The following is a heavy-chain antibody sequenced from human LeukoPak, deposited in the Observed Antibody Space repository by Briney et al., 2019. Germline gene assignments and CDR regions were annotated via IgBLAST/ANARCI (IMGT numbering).Heavy chain of an antibody. CDR3: ARIGEPMVRGDIDY. CDR2: ISPNSGGT. CDR1: GYTFTGYY. D-gene: IGHD3-10*01. V-gene: IGHV1-2*02. Sequence: GASVKVSCKASGYTFTGYYMHWVRQAPGQGLEWMGWISPNSGGTNYAQKFQGRVTMTRDTSISTAYMELSRLRSDDTAVYYCARIGEPMVRGDIDYWGQGTLVTVSS. J-gene: IGHJ4*02.